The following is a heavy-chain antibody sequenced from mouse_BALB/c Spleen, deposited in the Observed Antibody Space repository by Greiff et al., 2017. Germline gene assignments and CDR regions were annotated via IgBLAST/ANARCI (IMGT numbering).Heavy chain of an antibody. CDR2: ISNGGGST. CDR3: ARQAYYYGSSYLDY. CDR1: GFTFSSYT. J-gene: IGHJ2*01. V-gene: IGHV5-12-2*01. Sequence: EVMLVESGGGLVQPGGSLKLSCAASGFTFSSYTMSWVRQTPEKRLEWVAYISNGGGSTYYPDTVKGRFTISRDNAKNTLYLQMSSLKSEDTAMYYCARQAYYYGSSYLDYWGQGTTLTVSS. D-gene: IGHD1-1*01.